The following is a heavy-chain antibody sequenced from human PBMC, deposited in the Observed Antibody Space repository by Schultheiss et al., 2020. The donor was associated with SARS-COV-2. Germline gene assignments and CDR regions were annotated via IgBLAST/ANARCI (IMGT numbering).Heavy chain of an antibody. V-gene: IGHV3-21*01. CDR1: GFQFSDYA. Sequence: GESLKISCAASGFQFSDYAMNWVRQAPGKGLEWLASISSASGYIHYADSVKGRFTISRDNANNSVFLQLNSLRAEDTAVYYCAREAHSSNWNDWYFDLWGRGTLVTVSS. CDR2: ISSASGYI. D-gene: IGHD1-20*01. J-gene: IGHJ2*01. CDR3: AREAHSSNWNDWYFDL.